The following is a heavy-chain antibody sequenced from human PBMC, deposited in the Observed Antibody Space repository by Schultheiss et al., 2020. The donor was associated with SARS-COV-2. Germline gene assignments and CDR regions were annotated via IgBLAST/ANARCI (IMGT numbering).Heavy chain of an antibody. CDR1: GYSFTSYG. Sequence: GGSLRLSCKGSGYSFTSYGISWVRQAPGQGLEWMGWISAYNGNTNYAQKLKGRVTMTTDTSTSTAYMELRSLRSDDTAVYYCARDPVVTAAPYGMDVWGQGTTVTVSS. D-gene: IGHD2-2*01. CDR2: ISAYNGNT. V-gene: IGHV1-18*01. J-gene: IGHJ6*02. CDR3: ARDPVVTAAPYGMDV.